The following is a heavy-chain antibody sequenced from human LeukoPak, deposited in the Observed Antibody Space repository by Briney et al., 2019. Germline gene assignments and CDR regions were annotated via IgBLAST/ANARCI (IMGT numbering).Heavy chain of an antibody. CDR3: ARDRASGSYRKAFDI. CDR1: GYTFTSYG. D-gene: IGHD1-26*01. V-gene: IGHV1-18*01. Sequence: ASVKVSCKASGYTFTSYGISWVRQAPGQGLEWMGWISAYNGNTNYAQKLQGRVTMTTDTSTSTAYMELRSLRSDDTAVYYCARDRASGSYRKAFDIWGQGTMVTVSS. CDR2: ISAYNGNT. J-gene: IGHJ3*02.